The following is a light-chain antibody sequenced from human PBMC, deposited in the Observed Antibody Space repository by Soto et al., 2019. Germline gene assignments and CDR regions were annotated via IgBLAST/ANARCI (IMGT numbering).Light chain of an antibody. J-gene: IGLJ1*01. V-gene: IGLV2-23*02. Sequence: QSALTQPASVSGSPGQSITISCTGTSSDVGSYNLVSWYQQHPGKAPKLMIHEVSERPSGVSNRFSASKSGNTASLTFFGLQAEDEADYYCCSYAGSSTSLYVFGTGTKVTVL. CDR3: CSYAGSSTSLYV. CDR1: SSDVGSYNL. CDR2: EVS.